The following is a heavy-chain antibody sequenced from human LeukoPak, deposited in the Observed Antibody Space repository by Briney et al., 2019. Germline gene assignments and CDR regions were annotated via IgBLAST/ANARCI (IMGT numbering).Heavy chain of an antibody. Sequence: GGSLRLSCAASGFTFSSYAMTWVRQSPGKGLEWVSVIGSGGDTYYSDAVQGRFTISRDKSKNTLYLQMNSLRADDTAVYYCAKYYAARSRSFDFWGQGTLVTVSS. J-gene: IGHJ4*02. V-gene: IGHV3-23*01. CDR1: GFTFSSYA. D-gene: IGHD3-10*01. CDR3: AKYYAARSRSFDF. CDR2: IGSGGDT.